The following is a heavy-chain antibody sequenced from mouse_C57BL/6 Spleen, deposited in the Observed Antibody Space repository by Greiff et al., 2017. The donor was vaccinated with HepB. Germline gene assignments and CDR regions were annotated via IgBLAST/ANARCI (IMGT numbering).Heavy chain of an antibody. V-gene: IGHV5-4*01. CDR3: AREIYDGYSLFAY. Sequence: EVHLVESGGGLVKPGGSLKLSCAASGFTFSSYAMSWVRQTPEKRLEWVATISDGGSYTYYPDNVKGRFTISRDNAKNNLYLQMSHLKSEDTAMYYCAREIYDGYSLFAYWGQGTLVTVSA. CDR2: ISDGGSYT. J-gene: IGHJ3*01. CDR1: GFTFSSYA. D-gene: IGHD2-3*01.